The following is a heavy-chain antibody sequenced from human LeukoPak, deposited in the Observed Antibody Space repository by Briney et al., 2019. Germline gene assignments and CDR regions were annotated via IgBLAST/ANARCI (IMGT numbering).Heavy chain of an antibody. D-gene: IGHD5-18*01. V-gene: IGHV1-18*01. CDR1: GYTFTSYG. CDR3: ARRGYSYGYGKNFDY. CDR2: ISAYNGNT. Sequence: GASVKVSCKASGYTFTSYGISWVRQAPGQGLEWMGWISAYNGNTNYAQKLQGRVTMTTDTSTSTAYMELRSLRSDDTAVYYCARRGYSYGYGKNFDYWGQGTLVTVSS. J-gene: IGHJ4*02.